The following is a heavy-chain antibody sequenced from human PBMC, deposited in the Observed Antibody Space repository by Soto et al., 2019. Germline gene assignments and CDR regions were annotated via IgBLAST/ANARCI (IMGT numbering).Heavy chain of an antibody. CDR2: ISSSGSTI. Sequence: EVQLVESGGGLVQPGRSLRLSCAASGFTFSSYEMNWVRQAPGKGLEWVSYISSSGSTIYYADSVKGRFTISRDNAKNSLYLQMNSLRAEDTAVYYCARGDYYDSSGYYYGHCFDYWGQGTLVTVSS. CDR1: GFTFSSYE. CDR3: ARGDYYDSSGYYYGHCFDY. J-gene: IGHJ4*02. V-gene: IGHV3-48*03. D-gene: IGHD3-22*01.